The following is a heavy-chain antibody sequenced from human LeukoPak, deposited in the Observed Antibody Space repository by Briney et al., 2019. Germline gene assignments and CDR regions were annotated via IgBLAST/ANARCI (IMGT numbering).Heavy chain of an antibody. CDR2: INTNTGNP. CDR3: ARETTVTPLDY. D-gene: IGHD4-17*01. Sequence: ASVNVSCTASGYTFTSYAMNWVRQAPGQGLEWMGWINTNTGNPTYAQGFTGRSVFSLDTSVSTAYLQISSLKAEDTAVYYCARETTVTPLDYWGQGTLVTVSS. CDR1: GYTFTSYA. J-gene: IGHJ4*02. V-gene: IGHV7-4-1*02.